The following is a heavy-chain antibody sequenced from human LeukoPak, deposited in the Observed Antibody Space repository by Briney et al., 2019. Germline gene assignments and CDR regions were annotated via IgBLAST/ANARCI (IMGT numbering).Heavy chain of an antibody. CDR3: AGLVGRYSSGLYYYYFDY. J-gene: IGHJ4*02. CDR1: GDSINSLDL. Sequence: PGTLSLTCTVSGDSINSLDLWSWVRQPPGKGLEWIGEMYLSGTTHSNPSVKSRVTISIDKSKNQFFLNLSSVTAADTAVYYCAGLVGRYSSGLYYYYFDYWGQGTLVTVSS. V-gene: IGHV4-4*03. CDR2: MYLSGTT. D-gene: IGHD3-22*01.